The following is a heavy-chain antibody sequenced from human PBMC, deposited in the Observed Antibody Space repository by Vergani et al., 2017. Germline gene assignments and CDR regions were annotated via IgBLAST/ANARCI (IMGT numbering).Heavy chain of an antibody. CDR2: ISTRISYT. CDR3: ATSGTIHIVVAASDNEAFDM. CDR1: GFMFNNYN. V-gene: IGHV3-21*01. Sequence: EVQLVESGGGLVKPGGSLTLSCAASGFMFNNYNLNCVRQVPGKGLECVSTISTRISYTHYADSVRGRFTISRDDAQNSLYLQMNSLRAEDAAVYYCATSGTIHIVVAASDNEAFDMWGQGTVVTVSS. J-gene: IGHJ3*02. D-gene: IGHD2-15*01.